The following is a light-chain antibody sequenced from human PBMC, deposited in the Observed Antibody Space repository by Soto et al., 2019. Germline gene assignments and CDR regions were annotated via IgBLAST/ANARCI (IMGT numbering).Light chain of an antibody. CDR3: QQRTDWPT. CDR1: QSISHF. CDR2: DTS. V-gene: IGKV3-11*01. Sequence: EIVLTQSPATLSLSPGESATLSCRASQSISHFLAWYQQEPGQAPRLLIYDTSSRATGIPGRFSGSGSGTDFTLTIDSLEPDDFAVYYCQQRTDWPTFGGGTRVEL. J-gene: IGKJ4*01.